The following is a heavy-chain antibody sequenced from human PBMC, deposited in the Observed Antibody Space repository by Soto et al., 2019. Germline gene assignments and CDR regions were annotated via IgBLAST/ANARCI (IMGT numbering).Heavy chain of an antibody. CDR1: GYTFTSYG. V-gene: IGHV1-18*01. CDR3: ARVDSSSDVFDI. J-gene: IGHJ3*02. Sequence: SVKVSCKASGYTFTSYGISWLRQAPGQGLEWMGWISAYNGNTNYAQKLQGRVTMTTDTSTSTAYMELRSLSSDDTAVYYWARVDSSSDVFDIRGKGRRVSV. D-gene: IGHD6-6*01. CDR2: ISAYNGNT.